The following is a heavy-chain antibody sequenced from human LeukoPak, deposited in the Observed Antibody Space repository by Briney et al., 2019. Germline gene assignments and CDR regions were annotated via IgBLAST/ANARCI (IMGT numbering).Heavy chain of an antibody. V-gene: IGHV3-30*02. Sequence: GGSLRLSCAASGFTFSVYGMHWVRQAPGKGLEWVAFIRYDGRNKYYADSVKGRFTISRDNSKNTLYLQMNSLRAEDTAVYYCARDSVLVVVGNYFDYWGQGTLVTVSS. D-gene: IGHD2-15*01. J-gene: IGHJ4*02. CDR1: GFTFSVYG. CDR2: IRYDGRNK. CDR3: ARDSVLVVVGNYFDY.